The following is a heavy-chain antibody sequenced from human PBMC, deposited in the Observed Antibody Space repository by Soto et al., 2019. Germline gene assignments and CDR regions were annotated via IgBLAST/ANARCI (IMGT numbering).Heavy chain of an antibody. CDR2: IYYSGST. V-gene: IGHV4-31*03. D-gene: IGHD3-22*01. Sequence: QVQLQESGPGLVKPSQTLSLTCTVSGGSISSGNYYWSWIRQHPGKGLEWIGYIYYSGSTYYNPSLKCRVTISVDTSKNQFSLKLSSVTAADTAVYYCARTSYDSSGTAADPWGQGTLVTVSS. CDR3: ARTSYDSSGTAADP. CDR1: GGSISSGNYY. J-gene: IGHJ5*02.